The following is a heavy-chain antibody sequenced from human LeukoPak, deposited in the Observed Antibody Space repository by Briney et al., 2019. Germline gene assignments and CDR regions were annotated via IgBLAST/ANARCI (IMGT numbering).Heavy chain of an antibody. CDR3: ARLGMIQAYSTEDY. CDR1: GFTFSTYS. V-gene: IGHV3-48*01. CDR2: ITSSSSTM. D-gene: IGHD6-13*01. J-gene: IGHJ4*02. Sequence: GGSLRLSCAASGFTFSTYSMNWVRQAPGKGLEWVSYITSSSSTMFYADSVKGRFTISRDSSKNTLFLQMNSLRAEDTAVYYCARLGMIQAYSTEDYWGQGTLVTVSS.